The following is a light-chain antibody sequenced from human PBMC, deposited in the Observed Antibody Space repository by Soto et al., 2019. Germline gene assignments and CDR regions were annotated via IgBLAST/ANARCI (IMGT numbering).Light chain of an antibody. CDR2: DAS. V-gene: IGKV3-11*01. Sequence: EIVLTQSPATLSLSPGERATLSCRASQSVSSYLAWYQQKPGQAPRLLIYDASNRATGIPARFSGSGSGTDFTLTISSLDPEDFAVYYCQQRSTGGTFVGGTKVEIK. CDR3: QQRSTGGT. J-gene: IGKJ4*01. CDR1: QSVSSY.